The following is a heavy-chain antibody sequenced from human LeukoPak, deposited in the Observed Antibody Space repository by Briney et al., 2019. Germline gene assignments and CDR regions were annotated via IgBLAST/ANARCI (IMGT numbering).Heavy chain of an antibody. CDR3: TTRHYYDSSGY. CDR2: IKSKTDGGTT. J-gene: IGHJ4*02. D-gene: IGHD3-22*01. V-gene: IGHV3-15*01. CDR1: GFTFSSYA. Sequence: GGSLRLSCAASGFTFSSYAMSWVRQAPGKGLEWVGRIKSKTDGGTTDYAAPVKGRFTISRDDSKNTLYLQMNSLKTEDTAVYYCTTRHYYDSSGYWGQGTLVTVSS.